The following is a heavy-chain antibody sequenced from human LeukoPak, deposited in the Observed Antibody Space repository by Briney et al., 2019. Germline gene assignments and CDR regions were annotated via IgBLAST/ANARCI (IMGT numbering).Heavy chain of an antibody. CDR3: AKQLGYCSDGSCYFPY. J-gene: IGHJ4*02. V-gene: IGHV3-23*01. Sequence: LXXSCAAXXXXXXXSXMSXXXXAXGXXLXXVXXXXNNGGYTYYADSVQGRFTISRDNSKSTLCLQMNSLRAEDTAVYYCAKQLGYCSDGSCYFPYWGQGTLVTVSS. CDR2: XXNNGGYT. CDR1: XXXXXXSX. D-gene: IGHD2-15*01.